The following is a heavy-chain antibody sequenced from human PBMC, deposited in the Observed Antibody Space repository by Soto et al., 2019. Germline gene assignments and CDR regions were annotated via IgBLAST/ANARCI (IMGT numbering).Heavy chain of an antibody. J-gene: IGHJ4*02. Sequence: ESGGGLVKPGGSLRLSCAASGFTFSSYSMNWVRQAPGKGLEWVSSISSSSSYIYYADSVKGRFTISRDNAKNSLYLQMNSLRAEDTAVYYCARSLMVAYYFDYWGQGTLVTVSS. V-gene: IGHV3-21*01. D-gene: IGHD3-10*01. CDR1: GFTFSSYS. CDR3: ARSLMVAYYFDY. CDR2: ISSSSSYI.